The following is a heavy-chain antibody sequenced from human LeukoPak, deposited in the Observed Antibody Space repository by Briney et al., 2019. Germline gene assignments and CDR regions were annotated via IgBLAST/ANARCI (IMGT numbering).Heavy chain of an antibody. D-gene: IGHD4-11*01. V-gene: IGHV1-8*01. CDR1: GYTFASYD. Sequence: GASVKVSCKASGYTFASYDINWVRQATGQGLEWMGWMNPNSGNTGYAQKFQGRVTMTRNTSISTAYMELSSLRSEDTAVYYCARDGDYSNYPWFDPWGQGTLVTVST. CDR2: MNPNSGNT. J-gene: IGHJ5*02. CDR3: ARDGDYSNYPWFDP.